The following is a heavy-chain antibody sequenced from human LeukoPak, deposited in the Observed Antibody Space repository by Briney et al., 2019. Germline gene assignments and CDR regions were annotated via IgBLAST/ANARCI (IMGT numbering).Heavy chain of an antibody. V-gene: IGHV3-23*01. J-gene: IGHJ4*02. CDR2: ISGSGGST. Sequence: GGSLRLSCAGSGFTFSSYAMNWVRQAPGKGLEWVSGISGSGGSTYYADSVKGRFTISRDDSKNTLYLQMNSLRAEDAAIYYCAKDRIWSGYSKYYFDCWGQGTLVTVSS. CDR1: GFTFSSYA. D-gene: IGHD3-3*01. CDR3: AKDRIWSGYSKYYFDC.